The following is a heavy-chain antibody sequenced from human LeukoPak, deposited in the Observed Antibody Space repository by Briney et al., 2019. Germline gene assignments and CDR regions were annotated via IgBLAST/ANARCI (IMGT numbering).Heavy chain of an antibody. D-gene: IGHD3-10*01. CDR1: GFTFSSYG. Sequence: PGRSLSLSCAASGFTFSSYGMHWVRQAPGKGLEWGAVISYDGSNKYYADSVKGRFTISRDNSKNTLYLQMNSLRAEDTAVYYCAKESLWEEYFQHWGQGTLVTVSS. J-gene: IGHJ1*01. V-gene: IGHV3-30*18. CDR2: ISYDGSNK. CDR3: AKESLWEEYFQH.